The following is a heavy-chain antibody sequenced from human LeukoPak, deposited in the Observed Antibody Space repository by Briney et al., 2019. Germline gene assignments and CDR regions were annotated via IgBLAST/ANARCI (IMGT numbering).Heavy chain of an antibody. CDR1: GFTFSSYG. Sequence: QPGGSLRLSCAASGFTFSSYGMHWVRQAPGKGLEWVAVISYDGSNKYYADSVKGRFTISRDNSKNTLYLQMNSLRAEDTAVYYCASQGIAVAGTRNDYWGQGTLVTVSS. CDR3: ASQGIAVAGTRNDY. J-gene: IGHJ4*02. CDR2: ISYDGSNK. V-gene: IGHV3-30*03. D-gene: IGHD6-19*01.